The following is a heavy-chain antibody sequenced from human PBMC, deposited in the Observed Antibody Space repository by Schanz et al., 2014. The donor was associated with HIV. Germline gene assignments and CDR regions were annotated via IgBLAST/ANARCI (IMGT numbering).Heavy chain of an antibody. J-gene: IGHJ4*02. Sequence: VHLVESGGGVVQPGRSLRLSCAASGFNVSNNYFTWVRQAPGKGLECVSIIYSGGDTYYADSVKGRFTISRDNSKNTLYLQMNSLRAEDTAVYYCARVGNWNYETYYFDHWGQGTLITVSS. CDR2: IYSGGDT. V-gene: IGHV3-53*01. CDR3: ARVGNWNYETYYFDH. D-gene: IGHD1-7*01. CDR1: GFNVSNNY.